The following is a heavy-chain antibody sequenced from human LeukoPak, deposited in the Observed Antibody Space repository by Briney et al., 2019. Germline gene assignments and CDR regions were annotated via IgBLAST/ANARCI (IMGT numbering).Heavy chain of an antibody. CDR2: INPNSGGT. CDR1: GYTFTGYY. J-gene: IGHJ4*02. Sequence: ASVKVSCKASGYTFTGYYMHWVRQAPGQGLEWMGWINPNSGGTNYAQKFQGRVTMTRDTSKNQFSLKLSSVTAADTAVYYCARQGRFLEWLSLDYWGQGTLVTVSS. D-gene: IGHD3-3*01. CDR3: ARQGRFLEWLSLDY. V-gene: IGHV1-2*02.